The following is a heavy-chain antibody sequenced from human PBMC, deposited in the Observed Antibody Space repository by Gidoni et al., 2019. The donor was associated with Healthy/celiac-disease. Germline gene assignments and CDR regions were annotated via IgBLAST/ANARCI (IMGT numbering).Heavy chain of an antibody. CDR3: ARARRYCSSTSCYTPYFDY. Sequence: QVQLQESGPGLVKPSETLSLTCPVSGGSISSYYWSWIRQPAGKGLEWIGRIYTSGSTNYNPSLKSRVTMSVDTSKNQFSLKLSSVTAADTAVYYCARARRYCSSTSCYTPYFDYWGQGTLVTVSS. V-gene: IGHV4-4*07. D-gene: IGHD2-2*02. CDR1: GGSISSYY. CDR2: IYTSGST. J-gene: IGHJ4*02.